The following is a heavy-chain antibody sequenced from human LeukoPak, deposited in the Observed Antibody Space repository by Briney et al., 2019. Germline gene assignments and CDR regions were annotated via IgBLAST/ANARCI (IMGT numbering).Heavy chain of an antibody. V-gene: IGHV1-2*02. CDR1: GYTFTSYG. CDR3: ARGYSGSKNAFDI. Sequence: ASVKVSCKASGYTFTSYGISWVRQAPGQGLEWMGWINPNSGGTNYAQKFQGRVTMTRDTSISTAYMELSRLRSDDTAVYYCARGYSGSKNAFDIWGQGTMVTVSS. CDR2: INPNSGGT. D-gene: IGHD1-26*01. J-gene: IGHJ3*02.